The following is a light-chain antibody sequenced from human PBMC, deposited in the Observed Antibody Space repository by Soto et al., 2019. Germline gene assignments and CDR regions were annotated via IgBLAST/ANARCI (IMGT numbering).Light chain of an antibody. J-gene: IGKJ1*01. V-gene: IGKV3-15*01. Sequence: EIVMAQSPATLSVPPGERATLSCRASQSVSGNLAWYQQKPGQAPRLLIYGASTRATGIPARFSGSGSGTEFTLTISRLQSEDFAVYYCQQYNNWPPAFGQGTKVEIK. CDR1: QSVSGN. CDR3: QQYNNWPPA. CDR2: GAS.